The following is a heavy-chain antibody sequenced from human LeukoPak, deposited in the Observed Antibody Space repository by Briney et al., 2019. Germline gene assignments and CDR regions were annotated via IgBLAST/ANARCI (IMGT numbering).Heavy chain of an antibody. CDR1: GYAIRSGFY. Sequence: PSETLSLTCGVSGYAIRSGFYWGWIRQPPGKGLEWIGEINHSGSTNYNPSLKSRVTISVDTSKNQFSLKLSSVTAADTAVYYCARRIAAAGTLFSVWFDPWGQGTLVTVSS. V-gene: IGHV4-38-2*01. CDR2: INHSGST. J-gene: IGHJ5*02. CDR3: ARRIAAAGTLFSVWFDP. D-gene: IGHD6-13*01.